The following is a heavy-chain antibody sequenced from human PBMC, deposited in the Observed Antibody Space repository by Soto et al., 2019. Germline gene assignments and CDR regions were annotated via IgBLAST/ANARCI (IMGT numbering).Heavy chain of an antibody. Sequence: QVQLLASVPGLVKPSETLSLTCTVSGDSIGTTHSYWAWIRQSPGKGLEWIGTIPDSGSTYYMPSIRSLVTLSVDPSKTQFSLRLTSVTAEDKAVYYCARHESNGNVWPLDYWGQGILVTVSS. V-gene: IGHV4-39*01. CDR3: ARHESNGNVWPLDY. CDR1: GDSIGTTHSY. J-gene: IGHJ4*02. CDR2: IPDSGST. D-gene: IGHD2-8*01.